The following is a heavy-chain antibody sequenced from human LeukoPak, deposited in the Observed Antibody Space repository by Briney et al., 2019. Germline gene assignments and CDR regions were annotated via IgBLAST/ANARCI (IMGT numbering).Heavy chain of an antibody. CDR2: IKQDGSEK. V-gene: IGHV3-7*01. CDR1: GFTFSSYW. J-gene: IGHJ5*02. D-gene: IGHD3-22*01. CDR3: NFDTSGYYYPDQ. Sequence: GGSLRLSCAASGFTFSSYWMSWVRQALGKGLEWVANIKQDGSEKYYVDSVKGRFTISRDNAKNSLYLQMNSLRPEDTAVYYCNFDTSGYYYPDQWGQGTLVTVSS.